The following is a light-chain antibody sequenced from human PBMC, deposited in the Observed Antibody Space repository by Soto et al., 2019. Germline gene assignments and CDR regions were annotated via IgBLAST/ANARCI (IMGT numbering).Light chain of an antibody. CDR2: DVS. Sequence: QSALTQPASVSGSPGQSITISCTGTSSDVGGYNYVSWYQQHPGKAPKLMIYDVSNRPSGVSNRFSGSKSGNTASLTISGLQAEDEADYYSSSYTSSSTLESFGTGTKLTVL. J-gene: IGLJ1*01. CDR3: SSYTSSSTLES. V-gene: IGLV2-14*01. CDR1: SSDVGGYNY.